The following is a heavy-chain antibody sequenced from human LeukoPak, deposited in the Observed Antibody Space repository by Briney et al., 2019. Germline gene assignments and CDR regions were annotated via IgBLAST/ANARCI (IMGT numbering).Heavy chain of an antibody. Sequence: SQTLSLTCTVSGGSISSGSYYWSWIRQPAGKGLEWIGRIYTSGSTNYNPSLKSRVTISVDTSKNQFSLKLSSVTAADTAVYYCARGKQWFGELLPLDYWGQGTLVTVSS. D-gene: IGHD3-10*01. CDR1: GGSISSGSYY. J-gene: IGHJ4*02. CDR3: ARGKQWFGELLPLDY. V-gene: IGHV4-61*02. CDR2: IYTSGST.